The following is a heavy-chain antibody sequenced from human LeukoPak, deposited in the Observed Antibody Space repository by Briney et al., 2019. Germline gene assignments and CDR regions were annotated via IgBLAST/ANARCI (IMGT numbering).Heavy chain of an antibody. CDR1: GFTLSSYE. V-gene: IGHV3-48*03. Sequence: TGGSLRLSCAASGFTLSSYEMNWVRQAPGKGLEWVSYISNSGTAIYYADSVKGRFTISRDNAKSSLYLQMNSLRAEDTAVYYCARAGYSMDTEYFQHWGQGTLVTVSS. CDR2: ISNSGTAI. J-gene: IGHJ1*01. CDR3: ARAGYSMDTEYFQH. D-gene: IGHD5-18*01.